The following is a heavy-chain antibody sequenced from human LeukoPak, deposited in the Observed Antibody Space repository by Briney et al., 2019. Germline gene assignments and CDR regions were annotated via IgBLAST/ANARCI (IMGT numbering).Heavy chain of an antibody. Sequence: GGSLRLSCAASGFTFSSYAMSWVRQAPGKGLEWVSAISGSGGSTYYADSVKGRFTISRDNSKNTLYLQMNSLRAEDTAVYYCAKDREENYGSGSYYIYGNWFDPWGQGTLVTVSS. D-gene: IGHD3-10*01. CDR1: GFTFSSYA. V-gene: IGHV3-23*01. J-gene: IGHJ5*02. CDR3: AKDREENYGSGSYYIYGNWFDP. CDR2: ISGSGGST.